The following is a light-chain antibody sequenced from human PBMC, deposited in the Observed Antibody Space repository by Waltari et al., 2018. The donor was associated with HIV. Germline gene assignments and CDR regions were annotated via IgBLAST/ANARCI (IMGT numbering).Light chain of an antibody. J-gene: IGKJ3*01. CDR3: QQRSNWPPRGGFT. V-gene: IGKV3-11*01. CDR2: DAS. Sequence: EIVLTQSPATLSLSPGERATLSCSASPSVSSYLAWYQQKPGQAPRLLIYDASNRATGIPARFSGSGSGTDFTLTISSLEPEDFAVYYCQQRSNWPPRGGFTFGPGTKVDIK. CDR1: PSVSSY.